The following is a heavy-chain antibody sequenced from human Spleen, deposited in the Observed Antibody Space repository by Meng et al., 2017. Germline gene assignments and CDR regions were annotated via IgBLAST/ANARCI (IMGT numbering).Heavy chain of an antibody. D-gene: IGHD3-22*01. Sequence: VQRQGRGSGLVRPSKTQCLTCTIAGSIFISGSDSWSCIRQHPGKGLEWIWYMYFSGSTNYNPYLKSRVTISVDTSKKQFSLKVTSVTAADTAVYYCARGHYDGYFDSWGQGTLVTVSS. J-gene: IGHJ4*02. CDR3: ARGHYDGYFDS. V-gene: IGHV4-61*01. CDR1: GSIFISGSDS. CDR2: MYFSGST.